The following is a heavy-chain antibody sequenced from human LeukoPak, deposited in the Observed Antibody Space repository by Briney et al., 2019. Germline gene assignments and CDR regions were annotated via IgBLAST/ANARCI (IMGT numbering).Heavy chain of an antibody. J-gene: IGHJ4*02. Sequence: GGSLRLSCAASGFTFSSYWMSWVRQAPGKGLEWVANIKQDGSEKYYVDSVKGRFTISRDNAKNSLYLQMNSLRAEDTAVYYCARGFEYSYGYVVYFDYWGQGTLVTVSS. D-gene: IGHD5-18*01. CDR1: GFTFSSYW. CDR3: ARGFEYSYGYVVYFDY. V-gene: IGHV3-7*01. CDR2: IKQDGSEK.